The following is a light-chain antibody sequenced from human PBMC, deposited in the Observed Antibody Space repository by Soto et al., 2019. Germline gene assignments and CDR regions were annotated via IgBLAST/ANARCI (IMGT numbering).Light chain of an antibody. Sequence: VLTQPPSASGTPGQRVTISCSGSSSNIGSNYVYWYQQLPGTAPKLLIYRNNQRPSGVPDRFSGSKSGTSASLAISGLRSEDEADYYCAAWDDSLSGPLYVFGTGTKVTVL. J-gene: IGLJ1*01. CDR1: SSNIGSNY. CDR2: RNN. V-gene: IGLV1-47*01. CDR3: AAWDDSLSGPLYV.